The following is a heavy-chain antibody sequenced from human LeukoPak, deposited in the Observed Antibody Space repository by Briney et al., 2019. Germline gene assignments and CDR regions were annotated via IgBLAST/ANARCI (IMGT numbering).Heavy chain of an antibody. J-gene: IGHJ4*02. V-gene: IGHV1-69*04. CDR3: ARGSSVALPTDY. CDR1: GGTFSSYA. D-gene: IGHD2-15*01. Sequence: SVKVSCKASGGTFSSYAISWVRQAPGQGLEWKGRIIPILGIANYAQKFQGRVTITADKSTSTAYMELSSLRSEDTAVYYCARGSSVALPTDYWGQGTLVTVSS. CDR2: IIPILGIA.